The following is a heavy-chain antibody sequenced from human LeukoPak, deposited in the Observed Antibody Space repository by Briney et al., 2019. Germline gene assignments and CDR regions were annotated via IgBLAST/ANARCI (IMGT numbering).Heavy chain of an antibody. J-gene: IGHJ6*02. CDR2: ISYDGSNK. CDR3: ARETDDSSGYYYVSVPATYGMDV. CDR1: GFTFSSYA. Sequence: GGSLRLSCAVSGFTFSSYAMHWVRQAPGKGLEWVAVISYDGSNKYYADSVKGRFTISRDNSKNTLYLQMNSLRAEDTAVYYCARETDDSSGYYYVSVPATYGMDVWGQGTTVTVSS. V-gene: IGHV3-30-3*01. D-gene: IGHD3-22*01.